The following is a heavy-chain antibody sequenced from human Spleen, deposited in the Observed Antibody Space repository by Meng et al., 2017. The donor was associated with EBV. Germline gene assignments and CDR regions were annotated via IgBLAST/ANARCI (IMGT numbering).Heavy chain of an antibody. CDR3: VRVELPAAIGHFGY. CDR2: IYYNGSP. J-gene: IGHJ4*02. CDR1: GGSISSSSYY. Sequence: QRQQQESGPGLVKPSETLSLTCTVSGGSISSSSYYWGWIRQPPGKGLEWIGSIYYNGSPFYNPSLKSRVSISVDTSKNQFSLKLSSVTAADTAVFYCVRVELPAAIGHFGYWGQGTLVTVSS. D-gene: IGHD2-2*01. V-gene: IGHV4-39*01.